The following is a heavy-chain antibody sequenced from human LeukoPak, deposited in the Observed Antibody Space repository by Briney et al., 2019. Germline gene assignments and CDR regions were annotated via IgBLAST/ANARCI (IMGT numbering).Heavy chain of an antibody. CDR2: ISAYNGNT. CDR3: TRGPPNWGYDY. V-gene: IGHV1-18*01. J-gene: IGHJ4*02. D-gene: IGHD7-27*01. Sequence: GASVKVTFKACGYSFTSYVSSWVRQAPGKGLAWMGWISAYNGNTNYAQKLQGRVTMTTDTSTSTAYMELRSLTSDDTAVYYCTRGPPNWGYDYWGPGTLVTVSS. CDR1: GYSFTSYV.